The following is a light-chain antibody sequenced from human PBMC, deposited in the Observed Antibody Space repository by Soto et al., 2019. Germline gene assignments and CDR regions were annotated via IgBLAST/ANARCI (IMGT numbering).Light chain of an antibody. Sequence: DIQLTQSPSFLSASVGDRVTITCRASQGISNYLAWYQQKPGKAPELLVYSASTLQSGVLSRFSGGGSETEFSLTIGTLQPEDFATYYCLQLNRYPLTFGGGTKVDLK. CDR3: LQLNRYPLT. CDR2: SAS. V-gene: IGKV1-9*01. J-gene: IGKJ4*01. CDR1: QGISNY.